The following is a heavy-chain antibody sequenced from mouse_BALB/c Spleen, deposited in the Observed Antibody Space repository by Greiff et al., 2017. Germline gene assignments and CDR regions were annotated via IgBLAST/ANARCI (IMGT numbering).Heavy chain of an antibody. J-gene: IGHJ3*01. CDR1: GYTFTSYW. Sequence: VQLQQSGAELAKPGASVKMSCKASGYTFTSYWMHWVKQRPGQGLEWIGYINPSTGYTEYNQKFKDKATLTADKSSSTAYMQLSSLTSEDSAVYYCARGGIYYGYGFAYWGQGTLVTVSA. D-gene: IGHD2-2*01. CDR3: ARGGIYYGYGFAY. CDR2: INPSTGYT. V-gene: IGHV1-7*01.